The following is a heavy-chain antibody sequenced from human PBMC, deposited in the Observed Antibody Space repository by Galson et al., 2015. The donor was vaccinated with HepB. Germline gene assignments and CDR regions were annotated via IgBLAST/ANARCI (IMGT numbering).Heavy chain of an antibody. CDR3: ARATTLLEWLFPGYMDV. D-gene: IGHD3-3*01. CDR2: INSDGSST. Sequence: SLRLSCAASGFTFSSYWMHWVRQAPGKGLVWVSRINSDGSSTSYADSVKGRFTISRDNAKNTLYLQMNSLRAEDTAVYYCARATTLLEWLFPGYMDVWGKGTTVTVSS. V-gene: IGHV3-74*01. CDR1: GFTFSSYW. J-gene: IGHJ6*03.